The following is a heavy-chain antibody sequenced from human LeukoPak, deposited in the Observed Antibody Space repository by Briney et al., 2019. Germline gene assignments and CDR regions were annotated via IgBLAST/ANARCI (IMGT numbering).Heavy chain of an antibody. CDR2: IIPILGIA. D-gene: IGHD4-11*01. CDR3: ARAYSNHELVNFDY. CDR1: GGTFSSYA. Sequence: ASVKVSCKASGGTFSSYAISWVRQAPGQGLEWMGRIIPILGIANYAQKFQGRVTITADKSTSTAYMELSSLRSEDTAVYYCARAYSNHELVNFDYWGQGTLVTVSS. V-gene: IGHV1-69*04. J-gene: IGHJ4*02.